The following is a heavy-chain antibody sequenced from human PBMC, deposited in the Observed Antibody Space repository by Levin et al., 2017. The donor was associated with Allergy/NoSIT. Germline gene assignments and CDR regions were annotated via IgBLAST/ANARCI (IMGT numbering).Heavy chain of an antibody. D-gene: IGHD3-3*01. Sequence: GGSLRLSCAASGFTFSSYSMNWVRQAPGKGLEWVSYISSSSSTIYYADSVKGRFTISRDNAKNSLYLQMNSLRAEDTAVYYCARDKRDDFWSGYYIVGFYDYWGQGTLVTVSS. V-gene: IGHV3-48*04. CDR3: ARDKRDDFWSGYYIVGFYDY. J-gene: IGHJ4*02. CDR2: ISSSSSTI. CDR1: GFTFSSYS.